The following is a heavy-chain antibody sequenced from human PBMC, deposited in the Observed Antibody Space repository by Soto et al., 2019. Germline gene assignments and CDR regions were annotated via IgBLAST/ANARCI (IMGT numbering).Heavy chain of an antibody. J-gene: IGHJ4*02. CDR2: ISAHNGNT. V-gene: IGHV1-18*01. CDR3: ARAPRLDYDILTGYSASFDY. Sequence: ASVKVSCKASGYTFTSYGISWVRQAPGQGLEWMGWISAHNGNTNYAQKLQGRVTMTTDTSTSTAYMELRSLRSDDTAVYYCARAPRLDYDILTGYSASFDYWGQGTLVTVSS. CDR1: GYTFTSYG. D-gene: IGHD3-9*01.